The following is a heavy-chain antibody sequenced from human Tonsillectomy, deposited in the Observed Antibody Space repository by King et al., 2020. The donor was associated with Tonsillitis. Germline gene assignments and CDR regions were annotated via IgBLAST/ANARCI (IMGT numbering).Heavy chain of an antibody. CDR3: ASSTVITESAFDI. J-gene: IGHJ3*02. CDR2: ISSSGSTI. CDR1: GFTFSSYE. Sequence: VQLVESGGGLVQPGGSLRLSCAASGFTFSSYEMNWVRQAPGKGLEWVSYISSSGSTIYYADSVKGRFTISRDNAKNSLCLQMNSLRAEDTAVYYCASSTVITESAFDIWGQGTMVTVSS. V-gene: IGHV3-48*03. D-gene: IGHD4-17*01.